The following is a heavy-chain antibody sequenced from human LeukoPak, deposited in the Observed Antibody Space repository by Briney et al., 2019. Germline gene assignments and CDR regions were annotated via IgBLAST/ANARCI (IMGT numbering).Heavy chain of an antibody. D-gene: IGHD4-17*01. CDR2: IKQDGSDK. V-gene: IGHV3-7*05. J-gene: IGHJ6*02. CDR1: GFTFSNYW. CDR3: ARWVTTAYYGIDV. Sequence: PGGSLRLSCAASGFTFSNYWMSWVRQAPGKGLEWVTIIKQDGSDKYYVDSVKGRFTISRDNAKNSLYLQMNSLRAEDTAVYYCARWVTTAYYGIDVWGQGTTVTVSS.